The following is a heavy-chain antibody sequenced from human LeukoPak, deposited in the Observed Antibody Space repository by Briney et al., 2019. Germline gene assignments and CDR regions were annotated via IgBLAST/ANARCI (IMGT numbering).Heavy chain of an antibody. J-gene: IGHJ4*02. CDR2: LYSGGST. Sequence: PGGSLRLSCAASGFTVSSNYMSWVRQAPGKGLEWVSVLYSGGSTYYADSVKGRFTISRDNSKNTLYLQMNSLRAEDTAVYYCARPISITHKPDYWGQGTLVTVSS. D-gene: IGHD1-14*01. CDR3: ARPISITHKPDY. V-gene: IGHV3-66*04. CDR1: GFTVSSNY.